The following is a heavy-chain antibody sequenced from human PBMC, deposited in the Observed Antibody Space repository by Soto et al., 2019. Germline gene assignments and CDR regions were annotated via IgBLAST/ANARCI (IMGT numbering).Heavy chain of an antibody. CDR3: ARDCGYSSGYYGMYI. CDR1: GFTFSSYW. Sequence: HPGGSLRLSCAASGFTFSSYWMSWVRQAPGKGLEWVANIKQDGSEKYYVDSVKGRFTISRDNAKNSLYLQMNSLRAEDTAVYYCARDCGYSSGYYGMYIWAQGTTLTISS. J-gene: IGHJ6*02. D-gene: IGHD5-18*01. V-gene: IGHV3-7*04. CDR2: IKQDGSEK.